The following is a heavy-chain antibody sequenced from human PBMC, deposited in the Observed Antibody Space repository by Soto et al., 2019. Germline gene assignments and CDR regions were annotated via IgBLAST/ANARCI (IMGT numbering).Heavy chain of an antibody. CDR1: GFTFSSYW. V-gene: IGHV3-74*01. J-gene: IGHJ6*03. CDR3: ARPRFAVVPAAIYYYYYMDV. D-gene: IGHD2-2*01. CDR2: INSDGSST. Sequence: GGSLRLSCAASGFTFSSYWMHWVRQAPGKGLVWVSRINSDGSSTSYADSVKGRFTISRDNAKNTLYLQMNSLRAEDTAVYYCARPRFAVVPAAIYYYYYMDVWGKGTTVTVSS.